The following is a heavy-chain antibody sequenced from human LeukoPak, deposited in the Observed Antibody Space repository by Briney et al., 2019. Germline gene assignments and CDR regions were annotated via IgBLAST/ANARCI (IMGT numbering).Heavy chain of an antibody. CDR3: ARVLPYFFDKSGDAFDI. CDR1: SCSVSSSCSC. Sequence: AESLSLTCTVSSCSVSSSCSCWGCLRPPPGTGLEWVVYIYYSASTNYNPYLKSRVTISVDTSKTQFSLKLSSVTAADTAVYYCARVLPYFFDKSGDAFDIWGQGTMVTVSS. J-gene: IGHJ3*02. CDR2: IYYSAST. V-gene: IGHV4-61*01. D-gene: IGHD3-22*01.